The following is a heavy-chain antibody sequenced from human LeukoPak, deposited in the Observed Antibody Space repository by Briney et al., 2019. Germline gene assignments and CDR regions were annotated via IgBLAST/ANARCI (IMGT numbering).Heavy chain of an antibody. J-gene: IGHJ3*02. D-gene: IGHD2-8*02. Sequence: PGGSLTLSCAASGFTFSSYWMHWVRQAPGKGLVWVSRINSDGRSSTYADSVKGRVTISRDNAKNTLYLQMNSLRAEDTAVYYCARRGALTGGFDIWGQGTVVTVSS. CDR2: INSDGRSS. CDR3: ARRGALTGGFDI. V-gene: IGHV3-74*01. CDR1: GFTFSSYW.